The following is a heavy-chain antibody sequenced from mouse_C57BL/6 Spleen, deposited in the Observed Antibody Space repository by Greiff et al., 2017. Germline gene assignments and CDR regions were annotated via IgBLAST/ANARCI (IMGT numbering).Heavy chain of an antibody. CDR1: GYTFTSYT. J-gene: IGHJ4*01. V-gene: IGHV1-4*01. Sequence: QVQLKESGAELARPGASVKMSCKASGYTFTSYTMHWVKQRPGQGLEWIGYINPSSGYTKYNQKFKDKATLTADNSSSTAYMQLSSLTSEDSAFYYCARGCYYWVYSMDDWGKGTSVTVSS. CDR2: INPSSGYT. D-gene: IGHD2-12*01. CDR3: ARGCYYWVYSMDD.